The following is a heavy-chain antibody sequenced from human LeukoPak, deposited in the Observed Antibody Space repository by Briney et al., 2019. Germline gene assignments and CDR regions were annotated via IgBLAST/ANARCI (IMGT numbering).Heavy chain of an antibody. CDR3: AKSSGSYRP. V-gene: IGHV4-4*07. D-gene: IGHD1-26*01. J-gene: IGHJ5*02. CDR2: IYPSGS. Sequence: SETLSLTCTVSGDSIGSNYWSWIRQPAGKGLEWIGRIYPSGSNYNPSLRSRVTISVDKSKNQFSLKLISVTAADTAMYYCAKSSGSYRPWGQGTLVTVSS. CDR1: GDSIGSNY.